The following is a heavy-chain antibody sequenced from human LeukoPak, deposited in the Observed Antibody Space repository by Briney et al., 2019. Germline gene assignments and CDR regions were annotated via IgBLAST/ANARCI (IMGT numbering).Heavy chain of an antibody. J-gene: IGHJ3*02. Sequence: PSETLSLTCTVSGGTFSYYYWSWIRQPPGKGLEWIGYVYYSGSTSYNPSRKSRVPISLDTSKHQFSLKLNSVTAADTAVYYCARHAYCGGDCFGGAFEIWGQGTMVTVSS. CDR2: VYYSGST. D-gene: IGHD2-21*02. CDR1: GGTFSYYY. V-gene: IGHV4-59*08. CDR3: ARHAYCGGDCFGGAFEI.